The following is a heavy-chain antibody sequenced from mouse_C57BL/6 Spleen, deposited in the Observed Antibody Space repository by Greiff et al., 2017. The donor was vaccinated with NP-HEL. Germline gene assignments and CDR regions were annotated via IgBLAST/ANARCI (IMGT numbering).Heavy chain of an antibody. CDR1: GYTFTSYW. Sequence: QVQLQQPGAELVMPGASVKLSCKASGYTFTSYWMHWVKQRPGQGLEWIGEIDPSDSNTNYNQKFKGKSTLTVDKSSSTAYMQLSSLTSEDSAVYYCATRGYDYDDQAWFAYWGQGTLVTVSA. CDR2: IDPSDSNT. J-gene: IGHJ3*01. CDR3: ATRGYDYDDQAWFAY. V-gene: IGHV1-69*01. D-gene: IGHD2-4*01.